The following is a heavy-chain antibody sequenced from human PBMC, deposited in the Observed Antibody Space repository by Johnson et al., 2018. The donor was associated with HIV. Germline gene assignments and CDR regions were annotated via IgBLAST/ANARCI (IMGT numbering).Heavy chain of an antibody. J-gene: IGHJ3*02. D-gene: IGHD3-3*01. CDR1: GFTFSHAW. CDR2: IESKTDGGTA. CDR3: TTAIFGVIVHAFDI. V-gene: IGHV3-15*04. Sequence: EQMVESGGGLVKPGGSLRLSCAASGFTFSHAWMSWVRQAPGKGLEWVGHIESKTDGGTADYAAPLKDRFTISRDDSKSTLYLQMNSLKTEDTAVYYCTTAIFGVIVHAFDIWGQGTMVTVSS.